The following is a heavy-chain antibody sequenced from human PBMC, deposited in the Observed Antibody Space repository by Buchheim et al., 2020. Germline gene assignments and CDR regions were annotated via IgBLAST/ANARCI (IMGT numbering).Heavy chain of an antibody. CDR1: GFAFSTYA. D-gene: IGHD6-13*01. CDR2: ITNSGTNT. V-gene: IGHV3-23*01. J-gene: IGHJ4*02. Sequence: EVQLLDSGGGLVQPGGSLRLSCAASGFAFSTYAMSWVRQAPGKGLEWVSTITNSGTNTYYADSVKGRFTISRDNSRSTLYLQMNSLGVEDTAIYYCARSISNWPFIVRFDSWGQGTL. CDR3: ARSISNWPFIVRFDS.